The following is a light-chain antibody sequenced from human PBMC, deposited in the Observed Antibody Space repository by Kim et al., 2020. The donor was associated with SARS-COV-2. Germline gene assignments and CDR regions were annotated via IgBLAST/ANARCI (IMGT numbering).Light chain of an antibody. V-gene: IGKV3-20*01. J-gene: IGKJ1*01. CDR1: QSVSSNF. Sequence: SPGESAPLSCRDSQSVSSNFLAWYQQKPGQAPRLLIYGASSRATGIPDRFSGSGSGTDFTLTITRLEPEDFAVYYCQQYSSSPATFGQGTKVDIK. CDR3: QQYSSSPAT. CDR2: GAS.